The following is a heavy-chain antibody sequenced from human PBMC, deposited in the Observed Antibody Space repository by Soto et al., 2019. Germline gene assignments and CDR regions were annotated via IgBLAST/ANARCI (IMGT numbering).Heavy chain of an antibody. CDR3: ARERDGYNYHQYYFDY. D-gene: IGHD5-12*01. Sequence: QVQLVQSGAEVKKPGASVKVSCKASGYTFTGYYMHWVRQAPGQGLEWMGWINPNSGGTNYAQKFQGWVTMTRDTSISTAYMELSRLRSDDTAVYYCARERDGYNYHQYYFDYWGQGTLVTVSS. CDR2: INPNSGGT. J-gene: IGHJ4*02. CDR1: GYTFTGYY. V-gene: IGHV1-2*04.